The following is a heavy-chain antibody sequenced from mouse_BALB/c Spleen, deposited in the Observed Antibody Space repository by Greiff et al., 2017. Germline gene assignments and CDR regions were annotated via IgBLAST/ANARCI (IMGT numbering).Heavy chain of an antibody. Sequence: EVMLVESGAELVKPGASVKLSCTASGFNIKDTYMHWVQQRPEQGLEWIGWIDPENGNTIYDPKFQGKASITADTSSNTAYLQLSSLTSEDTAVYYCASNFDYWGQGTTLTGSS. CDR2: IDPENGNT. CDR1: GFNIKDTY. J-gene: IGHJ2*01. V-gene: IGHV14-3*02. CDR3: ASNFDY.